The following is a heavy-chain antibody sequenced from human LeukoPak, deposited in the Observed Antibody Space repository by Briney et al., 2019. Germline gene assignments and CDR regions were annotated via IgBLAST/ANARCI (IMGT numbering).Heavy chain of an antibody. J-gene: IGHJ5*02. CDR2: ISGSGGST. CDR3: AKDHPYYDFWSGQGAYNWFDP. V-gene: IGHV3-23*01. Sequence: GGSLRLSCAASGFTFSSYAMSWVRQAPGKGLEWVSAISGSGGSTYYADSVKGRFTISRDNSKNTLYLQMNSLRAEDTAVYYCAKDHPYYDFWSGQGAYNWFDPWGQGTLVTVSS. D-gene: IGHD3-3*01. CDR1: GFTFSSYA.